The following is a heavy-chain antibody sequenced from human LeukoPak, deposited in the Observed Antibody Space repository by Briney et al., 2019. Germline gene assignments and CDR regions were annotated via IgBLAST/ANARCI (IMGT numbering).Heavy chain of an antibody. D-gene: IGHD6-13*01. V-gene: IGHV5-51*01. Sequence: HGESLTISCKVSGYSFTNYWIGWVRQMPGKGLEWMGMICPGDSEARYSPSFQGQVTISADKSISTADLQWSSLKASDTAVYYCARHISSWHSGSDYWGQGTLVTVSS. CDR3: ARHISSWHSGSDY. CDR2: ICPGDSEA. CDR1: GYSFTNYW. J-gene: IGHJ4*02.